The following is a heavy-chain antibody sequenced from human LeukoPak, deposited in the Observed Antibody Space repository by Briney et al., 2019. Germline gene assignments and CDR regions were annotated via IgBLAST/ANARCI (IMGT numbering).Heavy chain of an antibody. CDR3: AKDGGLWVSAHWGDS. V-gene: IGHV3-23*01. D-gene: IGHD7-27*01. CDR2: ITTGDGNT. CDR1: GFTFNTYA. Sequence: GGSLRLSCAASGFTFNTYAMSWVRQAPGKGLKWVSTITTGDGNTYYADSVKGRFTVSGDDSKNTLYLQMNSLRAEDTAVYYCAKDGGLWVSAHWGDSWGRGTLVTVSS. J-gene: IGHJ4*02.